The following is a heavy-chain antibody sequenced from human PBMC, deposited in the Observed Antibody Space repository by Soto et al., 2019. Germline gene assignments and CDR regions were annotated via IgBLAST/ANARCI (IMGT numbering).Heavy chain of an antibody. CDR2: IYWNDDK. Sequence: QITLKESGPTLVKPTQTLTLTCTFSGFSLSTSGVGVGWIRQPPGKALEWLALIYWNDDKRYSPSLKSRLTITKDTSRNQVVLTMTNMDPVDTATYYGAHDSYDASGYYPHDAFDIWGQGTMVTVSS. CDR1: GFSLSTSGVG. J-gene: IGHJ3*02. V-gene: IGHV2-5*01. CDR3: AHDSYDASGYYPHDAFDI. D-gene: IGHD3-22*01.